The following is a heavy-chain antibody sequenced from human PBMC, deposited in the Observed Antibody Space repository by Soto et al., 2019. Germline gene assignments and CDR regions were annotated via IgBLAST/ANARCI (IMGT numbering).Heavy chain of an antibody. CDR3: SRGQTHLWLRSYSYYYGMDV. CDR1: GASFSGYY. J-gene: IGHJ6*02. Sequence: LSLTCAVYGASFSGYYWSWVRQPPGRGLEWSGEINHSGSTNYNPSLKSQITISVDTAKNQFSLKFNSVTAADTAVYYCSRGQTHLWLRSYSYYYGMDVWGQGTTVTVSS. D-gene: IGHD5-18*01. CDR2: INHSGST. V-gene: IGHV4-34*01.